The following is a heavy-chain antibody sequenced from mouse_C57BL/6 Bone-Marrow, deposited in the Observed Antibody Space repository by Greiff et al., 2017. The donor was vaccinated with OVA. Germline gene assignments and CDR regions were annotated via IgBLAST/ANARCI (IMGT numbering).Heavy chain of an antibody. D-gene: IGHD2-1*01. CDR2: IDPEDGET. CDR3: ARKGGKGYYYAMDY. Sequence: EVQLQQSGAELVKPGASVKLSCTASGFNIKDYYMHWVKQRTEQGLEWIGRIDPEDGETKYAPKVQGKATITADNSSNTPYLQLSSLTCEDTSDEYGARKGGKGYYYAMDYWGQGTSVTVSS. J-gene: IGHJ4*01. V-gene: IGHV14-2*01. CDR1: GFNIKDYY.